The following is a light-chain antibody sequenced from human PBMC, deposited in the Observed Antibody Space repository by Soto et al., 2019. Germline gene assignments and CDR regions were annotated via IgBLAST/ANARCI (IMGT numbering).Light chain of an antibody. J-gene: IGKJ1*01. V-gene: IGKV1-5*03. CDR1: QSIGNS. CDR2: KAS. CDR3: QQYHNYAYT. Sequence: DIQMTQSPSTLSASVGDRVTITCRASQSIGNSLAWYQQKPGKAPKLLIYKASNLEGGVPSRFSGSGSGTEFTLTISSLRPDDFATYYCQQYHNYAYTFGQGTKVEV.